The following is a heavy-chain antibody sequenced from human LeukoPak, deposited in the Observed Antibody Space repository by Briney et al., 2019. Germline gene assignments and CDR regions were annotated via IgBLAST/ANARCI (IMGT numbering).Heavy chain of an antibody. J-gene: IGHJ4*02. V-gene: IGHV1-2*02. Sequence: ASVKVSYKASGYTFTGCYMHWVRQAPGQGFEWIGWISPASGATKYAQNFQGRVTLTTDTSITTAYMELSSLTSDDTASYYCLNEHGGWGQGTPVTVSS. CDR1: GYTFTGCY. CDR2: ISPASGAT. CDR3: LNEHGG. D-gene: IGHD1-1*01.